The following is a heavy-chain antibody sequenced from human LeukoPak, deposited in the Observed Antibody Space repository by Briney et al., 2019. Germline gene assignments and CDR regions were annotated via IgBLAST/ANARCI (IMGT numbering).Heavy chain of an antibody. CDR3: ARGGYYTLEYYYYMDV. CDR2: IYSSGST. V-gene: IGHV4-4*07. CDR1: GGSISSYY. D-gene: IGHD3-3*01. Sequence: PSETLSLTCTVSGGSISSYYWSWIRQPAGKGLEWIGRIYSSGSTNYNPSLKSRVTISVDKSKNQFSLKLSSVTAADTALYYCARGGYYTLEYYYYMDVWGKGTTVTVSS. J-gene: IGHJ6*03.